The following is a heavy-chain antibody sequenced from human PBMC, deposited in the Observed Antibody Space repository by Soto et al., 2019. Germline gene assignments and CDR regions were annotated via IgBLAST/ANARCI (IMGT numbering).Heavy chain of an antibody. Sequence: QVQLVQSGAEVKKPGASVKVSCKVSGYTLTELSMHWVRQAPGKGLEWMGGFDPEDGETIYAQKSQGGVTMTGDTSTDTAYMGLSSLRSGDRAVFYFATVNPSGGGGWGWFDPWGQGTLVTVSS. CDR1: GYTLTELS. CDR2: FDPEDGET. J-gene: IGHJ5*02. CDR3: ATVNPSGGGGWGWFDP. V-gene: IGHV1-24*01. D-gene: IGHD1-26*01.